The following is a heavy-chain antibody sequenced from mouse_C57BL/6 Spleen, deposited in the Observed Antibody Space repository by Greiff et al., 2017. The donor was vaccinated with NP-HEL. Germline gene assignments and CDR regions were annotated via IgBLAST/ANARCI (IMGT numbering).Heavy chain of an antibody. V-gene: IGHV5-9-1*02. CDR1: GFTFSSYA. D-gene: IGHD1-1*01. CDR3: TRDRTTVVETSAWYFDV. J-gene: IGHJ1*03. CDR2: ISSGGDYI. Sequence: EVMLVESGEGLVKPGGSLKLSCAASGFTFSSYAMSWVRQTPEKRLEWVAYISSGGDYIYYADTVKGRFTISRDNARNTLYLQMSSLKSEDTAMYYCTRDRTTVVETSAWYFDVWGTGTTVTVSS.